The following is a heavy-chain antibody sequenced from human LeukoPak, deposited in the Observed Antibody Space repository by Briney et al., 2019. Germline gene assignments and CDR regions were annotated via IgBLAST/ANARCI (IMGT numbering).Heavy chain of an antibody. CDR2: INPNSGGT. CDR1: GYTFTGYY. V-gene: IGHV1-2*02. D-gene: IGHD6-13*01. CDR3: ARDPGYSSPLEN. J-gene: IGHJ1*01. Sequence: GASVKVSCKASGYTFTGYYMHWVRQAPGQGLEWMGWINPNSGGTNYAQKFQGRVTMTRDTSISTAYMELSRLRSDATAVYYCARDPGYSSPLENWGQGTLVIVSS.